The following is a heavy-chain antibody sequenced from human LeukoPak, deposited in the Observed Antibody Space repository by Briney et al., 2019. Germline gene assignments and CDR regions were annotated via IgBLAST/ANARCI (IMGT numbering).Heavy chain of an antibody. CDR2: INPNSGGT. CDR1: GYTFTAYY. CDR3: ARDAGRWLQSEYYFDY. D-gene: IGHD5-24*01. J-gene: IGHJ4*02. Sequence: ASVKVSCKASGYTFTAYYMHWVRQAPGQGLEWMGWINPNSGGTNYAQKFQGRVTMTRDTSISTAYMELSRLRSDDTAVYYCARDAGRWLQSEYYFDYWGQGTLVTVSS. V-gene: IGHV1-2*02.